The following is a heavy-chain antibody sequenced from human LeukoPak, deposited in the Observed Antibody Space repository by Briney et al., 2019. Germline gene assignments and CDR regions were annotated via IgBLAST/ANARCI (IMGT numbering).Heavy chain of an antibody. CDR2: ISYDGSNK. V-gene: IGHV3-30*18. CDR3: AKDRDILTGFDY. Sequence: GRSLRLSCAASGFTFSSYGMHWVRQAPGKGLEWVAVISYDGSNKYYADSVKGRFTISRDNSKNTLYLQMNSLRAEDTAVYYCAKDRDILTGFDYWGQGTLVTVPS. CDR1: GFTFSSYG. D-gene: IGHD3-9*01. J-gene: IGHJ4*02.